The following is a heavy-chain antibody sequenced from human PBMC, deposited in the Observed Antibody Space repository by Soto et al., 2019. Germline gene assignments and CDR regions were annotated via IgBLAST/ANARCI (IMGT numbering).Heavy chain of an antibody. CDR1: GFTFSSYS. V-gene: IGHV3-21*01. J-gene: IGHJ4*02. D-gene: IGHD3-10*01. Sequence: PGGFLRLSCAASGFTFSSYSMNWVRQAPGKGLEWVSSISSSSSYIYYADSVKGRFTISRDNAKNSLYLQMNSLRAEDTAVYYCARDDKAYYGLGPSSFDYWGQGTLVTVSS. CDR3: ARDDKAYYGLGPSSFDY. CDR2: ISSSSSYI.